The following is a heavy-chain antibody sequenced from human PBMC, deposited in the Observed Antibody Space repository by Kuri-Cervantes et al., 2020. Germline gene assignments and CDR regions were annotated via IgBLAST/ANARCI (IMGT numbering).Heavy chain of an antibody. CDR3: AGGSSGYYGVYY. Sequence: GESLKIPCAASGFTFDDNAMHWVRQAPGKGLEWVSAISGSGGSTYYADSVKGRFTISRDNSKNTLYLQMNSLRAEDTAVYYCAGGSSGYYGVYYWGQGNLVTVSS. J-gene: IGHJ4*02. CDR2: ISGSGGST. CDR1: GFTFDDNA. D-gene: IGHD3-22*01. V-gene: IGHV3-23*01.